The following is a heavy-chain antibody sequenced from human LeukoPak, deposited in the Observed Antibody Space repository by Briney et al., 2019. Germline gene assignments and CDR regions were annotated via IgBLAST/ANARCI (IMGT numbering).Heavy chain of an antibody. CDR3: ARLPPYGD. V-gene: IGHV3-53*01. Sequence: PGGSLRLSCAVSGFSDSSDYVSWIRQAPGKGLEWVSVIYTGDKTSYASSVKGRFTISRDNSKNTLYLQMNSLRDEDTAVYYCARLPPYGDWGQGTLVTVSS. J-gene: IGHJ4*02. CDR2: IYTGDKT. D-gene: IGHD4-17*01. CDR1: GFSDSSDY.